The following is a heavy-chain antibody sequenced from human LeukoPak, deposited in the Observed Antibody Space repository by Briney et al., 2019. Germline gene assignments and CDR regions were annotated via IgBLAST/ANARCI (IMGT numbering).Heavy chain of an antibody. D-gene: IGHD6-13*01. V-gene: IGHV3-21*01. CDR2: ISSSGSYI. CDR3: ATRIAAAGDY. CDR1: GFTFSSYS. Sequence: PGGSLRLSCAASGFTFSSYSMNWVRQAPGKGPEWVSSISSSGSYIYYADSVKGRFTISRDNAKNSLYLQMNSLRAEDTAVYYCATRIAAAGDYWGQGTLVTVSS. J-gene: IGHJ4*02.